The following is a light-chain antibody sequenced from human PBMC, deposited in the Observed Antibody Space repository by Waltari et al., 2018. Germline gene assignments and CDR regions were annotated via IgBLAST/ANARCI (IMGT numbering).Light chain of an antibody. CDR1: SSDFRGSDL. J-gene: IGLJ3*02. V-gene: IGLV2-23*01. CDR2: EAT. CDR3: CSYAGSSTYVL. Sequence: QSALTQPASVSGSPGQSITISCTGTSSDFRGSDLVPWYQHHPGKSPKLIIYEATKRPSGVSDRFSASKSDNTASLTISGLQADDEANHYCCSYAGSSTYVLFGGGTRLTVL.